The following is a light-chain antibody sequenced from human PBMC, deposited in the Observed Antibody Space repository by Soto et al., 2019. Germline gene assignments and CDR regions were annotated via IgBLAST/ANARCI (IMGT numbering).Light chain of an antibody. Sequence: QSVLTQPPSASGSPGQSVTFSCTGTSSDVGRFNYVSWYRQHPGKAPKLIIYEVTKRPSGVPDRFSGSKSGNTASLTVSGLQAEDEADYYCSSYAGSNNFVFGTGTKVTVL. CDR2: EVT. V-gene: IGLV2-8*01. J-gene: IGLJ1*01. CDR3: SSYAGSNNFV. CDR1: SSDVGRFNY.